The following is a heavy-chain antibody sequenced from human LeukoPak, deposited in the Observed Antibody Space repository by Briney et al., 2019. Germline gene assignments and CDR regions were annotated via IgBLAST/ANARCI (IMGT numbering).Heavy chain of an antibody. V-gene: IGHV3-64*01. CDR1: GFSLSTYD. CDR2: ITSNGGTT. J-gene: IGHJ4*02. D-gene: IGHD2-2*01. CDR3: ARGYCSSTSCTNDY. Sequence: GGCLGLSCVASGFSLSTYDMYWVRQAPGKGLEYVSAITSNGGTTYYANSVKGRFTISRDNSKNTLYLQMGSLRAEDMAVYYCARGYCSSTSCTNDYWGQGTLVTHSS.